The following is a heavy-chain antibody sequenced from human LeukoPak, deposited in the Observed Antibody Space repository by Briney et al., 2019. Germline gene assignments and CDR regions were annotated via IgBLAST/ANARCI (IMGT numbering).Heavy chain of an antibody. CDR2: ISSSSSYI. CDR3: ARGVGLGAFDI. D-gene: IGHD1-26*01. J-gene: IGHJ3*02. CDR1: GFTFSSYS. V-gene: IGHV3-21*01. Sequence: GGSLRLSCAASGFTFSSYSMNWVRQAPGKGLEWVSSISSSSSYIYYADSVKGRFTIPRDNAKNSLYLQMNSLRAEDTAVYYCARGVGLGAFDIWGQGTMVTVSS.